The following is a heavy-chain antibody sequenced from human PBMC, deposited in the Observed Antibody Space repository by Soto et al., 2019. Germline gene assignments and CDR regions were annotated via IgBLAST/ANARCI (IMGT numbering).Heavy chain of an antibody. D-gene: IGHD1-26*01. CDR1: GYSFTSLD. Sequence: QVQLVQSGAEVREPGASVKVSCKASGYSFTSLDINWVRQTAGQGLEWMGWMQPSTGRTGYAQKFQGRVTMTRDTSINTAYMELTTLTYDDTALYYCARGVSAGVDYWGQGTLVTVSS. J-gene: IGHJ4*02. CDR3: ARGVSAGVDY. CDR2: MQPSTGRT. V-gene: IGHV1-8*01.